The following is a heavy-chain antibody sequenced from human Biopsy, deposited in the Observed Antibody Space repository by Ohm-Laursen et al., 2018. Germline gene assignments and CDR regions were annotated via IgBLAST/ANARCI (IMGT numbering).Heavy chain of an antibody. J-gene: IGHJ2*01. D-gene: IGHD3-9*01. V-gene: IGHV4-31*03. CDR3: VREPKTGTAEAWYFDL. CDR2: ISYNERT. CDR1: GASVKTSGYF. Sequence: SQTLSLTCSVSGASVKTSGYFWAWIRQRPGKGLEWIGYISYNERTHYNPSLTSRLAISFDTSNNRISLQLRSVSLADTAVYYCVREPKTGTAEAWYFDLWGRGSPVTVPS.